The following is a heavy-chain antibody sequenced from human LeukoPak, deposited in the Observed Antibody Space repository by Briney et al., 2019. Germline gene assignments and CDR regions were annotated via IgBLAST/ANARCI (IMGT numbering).Heavy chain of an antibody. CDR3: AGPDYGDAAGDAFDI. V-gene: IGHV3-33*01. D-gene: IGHD4-17*01. CDR2: IWYDGSNK. CDR1: GFTFSSYG. Sequence: GGSLRLSCAASGFTFSSYGMHWVRQAPGKGLEWVAVIWYDGSNKYYADSVKGRFTISRDNSKNTLYLQMNSLRAEDTAVYYCAGPDYGDAAGDAFDIWGQGTMVTVSS. J-gene: IGHJ3*02.